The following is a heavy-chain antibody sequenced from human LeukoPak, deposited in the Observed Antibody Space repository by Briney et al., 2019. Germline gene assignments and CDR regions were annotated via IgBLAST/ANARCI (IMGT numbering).Heavy chain of an antibody. Sequence: TSETLSPTCTVSGGSISSYYWSWIRQPPGKGLEWIGYIYYSGSTNYNPSLKSRVTISVDTSKNQFSLKLSSVTAADTAVYYCARDPTYYDFWSGYYDYWGQGTLVTVSS. V-gene: IGHV4-59*01. D-gene: IGHD3-3*01. J-gene: IGHJ4*02. CDR1: GGSISSYY. CDR2: IYYSGST. CDR3: ARDPTYYDFWSGYYDY.